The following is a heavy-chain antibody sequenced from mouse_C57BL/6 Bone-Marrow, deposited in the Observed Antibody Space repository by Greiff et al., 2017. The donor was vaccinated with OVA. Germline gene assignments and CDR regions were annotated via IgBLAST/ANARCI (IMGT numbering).Heavy chain of an antibody. J-gene: IGHJ4*01. CDR2: ISSGGDYI. CDR3: TRAKASRQLRLRQYYYAMDY. V-gene: IGHV5-9-1*02. D-gene: IGHD3-2*02. Sequence: EVQGVESGEGLVKPGGSLKLSCAASGFTFSSYAMSWVRQTPEKRLEWVAYISSGGDYIYYADTVKGRFTISRDNARNTLDLQMSSLKSEDTAMYYCTRAKASRQLRLRQYYYAMDYWGQGTSVTVSS. CDR1: GFTFSSYA.